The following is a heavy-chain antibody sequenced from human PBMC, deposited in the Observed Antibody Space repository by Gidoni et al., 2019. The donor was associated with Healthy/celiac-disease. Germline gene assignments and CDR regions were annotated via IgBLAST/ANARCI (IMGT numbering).Heavy chain of an antibody. CDR1: GFTFSSYS. Sequence: EVQLVESGGGLEQPGGSLRLSCAASGFTFSSYSMNWVRQAPGKGLEWVSYISSSSSTIYYADSVKGRFTISRDNAKNSLYLQMNSLRAEDTAVYYCARDHENDSSGYYSQSEHFDYWGQGTLVTVSS. V-gene: IGHV3-48*01. CDR3: ARDHENDSSGYYSQSEHFDY. D-gene: IGHD3-22*01. J-gene: IGHJ4*02. CDR2: ISSSSSTI.